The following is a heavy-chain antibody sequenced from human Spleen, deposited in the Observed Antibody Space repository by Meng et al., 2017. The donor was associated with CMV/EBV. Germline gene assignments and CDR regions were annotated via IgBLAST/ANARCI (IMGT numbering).Heavy chain of an antibody. V-gene: IGHV3-21*01. CDR3: ARDPFWSGYYRAGWGMDV. D-gene: IGHD3-3*01. CDR2: INTGSGYI. Sequence: GGSLRLSCAASGFTFSSYSMNWVRQAPGKGLEWVSSINTGSGYIYYADSVKGRFTISRDDAKNSLCLQMNSLRAEDTAVYYCARDPFWSGYYRAGWGMDVWGQGTTVTVSS. CDR1: GFTFSSYS. J-gene: IGHJ6*02.